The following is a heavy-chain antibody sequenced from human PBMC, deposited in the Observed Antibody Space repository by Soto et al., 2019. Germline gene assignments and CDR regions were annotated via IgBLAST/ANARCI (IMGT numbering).Heavy chain of an antibody. Sequence: EVQLVESGGGLVQPGGSLRLSCAASGFTFSSSWMHWVRQAPGKGLVWVSRINGDGGTTDYADSVKGRFTLARDNAKNTLYLKMHSLRGEDTAVYSCTSIADPPFACLGQATLVTFAS. CDR3: TSIADPPFAC. D-gene: IGHD2-21*01. CDR2: INGDGGTT. V-gene: IGHV3-74*01. J-gene: IGHJ4*02. CDR1: GFTFSSSW.